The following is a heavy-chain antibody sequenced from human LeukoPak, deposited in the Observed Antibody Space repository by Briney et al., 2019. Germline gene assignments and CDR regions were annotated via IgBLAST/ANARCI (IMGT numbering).Heavy chain of an antibody. J-gene: IGHJ3*02. CDR2: ISYDGSNK. V-gene: IGHV3-30*18. CDR3: AKALDSLSGNTIRSGSDAFDI. CDR1: GFTFSSYG. Sequence: GGSLRLSCAAPGFTFSSYGMHWVRQAPGKGLEWVAVISYDGSNKYYADSVKGRFTISRDNSKNTLYLQMNSLRAEDTAVYYCAKALDSLSGNTIRSGSDAFDIWGQGTMVTVSS. D-gene: IGHD3-10*01.